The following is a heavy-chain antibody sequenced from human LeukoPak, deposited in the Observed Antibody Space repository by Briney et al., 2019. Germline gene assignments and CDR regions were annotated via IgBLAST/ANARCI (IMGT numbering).Heavy chain of an antibody. J-gene: IGHJ2*01. Sequence: GASVKVSCKASGHSFIIYYIHWVRQAPGQGLEWMGWIYPSSGGTKYAQKFQGRVTMTRDTSISTAYMELSGLTSDDTAVYYCARHSDLGQFDLWGRGTLVTVSS. CDR3: ARHSDLGQFDL. CDR1: GHSFIIYY. D-gene: IGHD7-27*01. CDR2: IYPSSGGT. V-gene: IGHV1-2*02.